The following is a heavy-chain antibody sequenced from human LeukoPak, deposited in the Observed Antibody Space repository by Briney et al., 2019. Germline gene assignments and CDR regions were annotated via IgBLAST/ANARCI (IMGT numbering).Heavy chain of an antibody. D-gene: IGHD2-15*01. CDR3: ARDRMSSWAFDI. Sequence: GGSLRLSCAASGFTFSSYSMNWVRQAPGKGLEWVTSISSSSSYIYYADSVKGRFTISRDNAKNSLYLQMNSLRAEDTAVYYCARDRMSSWAFDIWGQGTMVTVSS. CDR2: ISSSSSYI. J-gene: IGHJ3*02. V-gene: IGHV3-21*01. CDR1: GFTFSSYS.